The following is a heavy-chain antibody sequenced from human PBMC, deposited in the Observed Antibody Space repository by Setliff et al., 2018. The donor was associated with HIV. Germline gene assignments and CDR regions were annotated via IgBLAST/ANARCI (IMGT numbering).Heavy chain of an antibody. D-gene: IGHD5-12*01. CDR2: IYHTGST. CDR3: ARRRDGYNSAPWRNDY. V-gene: IGHV4-38-2*02. CDR1: GYSISSGYY. Sequence: TSETLSLTCTVSGYSISSGYYWGWIRQPPGNGLEWIGSIYHTGSTYYKPSLKSRVTISVDTSKNQFSLRLSSVAAGDTAVYYCARRRDGYNSAPWRNDYWGQGTLVTVSS. J-gene: IGHJ4*02.